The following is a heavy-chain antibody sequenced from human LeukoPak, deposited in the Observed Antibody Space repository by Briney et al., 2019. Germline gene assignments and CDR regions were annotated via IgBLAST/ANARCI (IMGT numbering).Heavy chain of an antibody. V-gene: IGHV4-39*01. CDR3: ARRNEDLIAAAGSDAFDI. CDR1: GGSISSSSYY. D-gene: IGHD6-13*01. Sequence: SETLSLTCTVSGGSISSSSYYWGWIRQPPGKGLEWIGSIYHSGSTYYNPSLKSRVTISVDTSKNQFSLKLSSVTAADTAVYYCARRNEDLIAAAGSDAFDIWGQGTMVTVSS. J-gene: IGHJ3*02. CDR2: IYHSGST.